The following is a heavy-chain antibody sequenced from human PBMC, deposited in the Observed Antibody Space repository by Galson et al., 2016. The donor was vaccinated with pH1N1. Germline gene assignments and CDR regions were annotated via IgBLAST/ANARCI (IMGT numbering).Heavy chain of an antibody. CDR3: ATLGGDIVVVPDATDYYYGLDV. Sequence: SLRLSCAASGFIFAGYSMHWVRQAPGKGLEWVAFIRYDGSNKYYADSVKGRFTISRDNSKNTLYLRMNSLRVEDTAVYYCATLGGDIVVVPDATDYYYGLDVWGQGTTVSVSS. CDR1: GFIFAGYS. J-gene: IGHJ6*02. CDR2: IRYDGSNK. D-gene: IGHD2-2*01. V-gene: IGHV3-30*02.